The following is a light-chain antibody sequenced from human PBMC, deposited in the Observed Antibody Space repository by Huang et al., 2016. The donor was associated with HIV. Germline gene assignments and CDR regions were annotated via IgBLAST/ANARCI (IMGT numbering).Light chain of an antibody. V-gene: IGKV1-5*03. CDR1: QSISTW. CDR2: KAS. Sequence: DIQMTQSPSTLSASVGDIVTITCRASQSISTWLAWYQQKPGKAPNLLIYKASNLEDGVPSRFSGSGSGTEFTLTISSLQPDDFATYYCQQYSAYSWTFGQGTKVDIK. J-gene: IGKJ1*01. CDR3: QQYSAYSWT.